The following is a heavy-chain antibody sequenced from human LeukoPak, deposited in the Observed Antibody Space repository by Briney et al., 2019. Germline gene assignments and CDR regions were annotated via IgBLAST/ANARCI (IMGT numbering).Heavy chain of an antibody. Sequence: GGSLRLSCAASGFTFSSYAMSWVRQAPGKGLEWVSAISGSGGSTYYADSVKGRFTISRDNSKNTLHLQMNSLRAEDTAVYYCASRGWLAYYFDYWGQGTLVTVSS. CDR1: GFTFSSYA. CDR3: ASRGWLAYYFDY. V-gene: IGHV3-23*01. J-gene: IGHJ4*02. CDR2: ISGSGGST. D-gene: IGHD3-22*01.